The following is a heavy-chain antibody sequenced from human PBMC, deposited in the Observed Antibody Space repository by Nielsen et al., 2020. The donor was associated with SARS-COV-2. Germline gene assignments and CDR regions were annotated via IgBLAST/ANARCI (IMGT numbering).Heavy chain of an antibody. Sequence: GGSLRLSCRASGNNFINYWITWVRQLPGKGLEWMGRIDPGDSHTNYNPSFQGHVSISVDKSVTTAYLQWSSLRASDTAMYYCARHGAHYGMDVWGQGTTVAVSS. J-gene: IGHJ6*02. D-gene: IGHD3-16*01. CDR3: ARHGAHYGMDV. CDR2: IDPGDSHT. V-gene: IGHV5-10-1*01. CDR1: GNNFINYW.